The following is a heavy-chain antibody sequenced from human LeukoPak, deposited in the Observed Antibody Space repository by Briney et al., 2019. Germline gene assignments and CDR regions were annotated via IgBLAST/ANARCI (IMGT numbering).Heavy chain of an antibody. CDR1: GGSISGNY. Sequence: SETLSLTCSVSGGSISGNYWSWIRQPAGKGVEWVGRISNSGSTNYNPSLKSRVTMSVDTAKNQFSLKLSSVTAADTAVYYCARASRGSFYYFDYWGQGTLVTVSS. CDR3: ARASRGSFYYFDY. V-gene: IGHV4-4*07. D-gene: IGHD3-22*01. J-gene: IGHJ4*02. CDR2: ISNSGST.